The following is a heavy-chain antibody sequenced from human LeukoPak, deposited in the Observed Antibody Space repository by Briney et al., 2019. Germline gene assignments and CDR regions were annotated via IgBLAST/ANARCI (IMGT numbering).Heavy chain of an antibody. V-gene: IGHV4-59*01. J-gene: IGHJ4*02. CDR2: IYYSGST. CDR1: GGSISSYY. D-gene: IGHD3-22*01. CDR3: ERATYYYDSSGYEMDGFDY. Sequence: PSETLSLTCTVSGGSISSYYWSWIRQPPGKGLEWIGYIYYSGSTNYNPSLKSRVTISVDTSKNHFSLKLSYVPAEETAVYYCERATYYYDSSGYEMDGFDYWGQGTLVTVSS.